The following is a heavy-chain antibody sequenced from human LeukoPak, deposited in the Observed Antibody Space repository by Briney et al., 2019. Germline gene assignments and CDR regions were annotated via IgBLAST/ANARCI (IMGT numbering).Heavy chain of an antibody. D-gene: IGHD3-3*01. CDR1: GFTVSSSY. Sequence: GGSLRLSCAATGFTVSSSYMSWVRQAPGKGLEWVSVGYSGGKTYYADSVKGRFSISRDNSKNMVYLQMNSLRAEDTAVYYCARYSDRGEWYPSYWGQGTLVTVSS. CDR3: ARYSDRGEWYPSY. V-gene: IGHV3-66*01. CDR2: GYSGGKT. J-gene: IGHJ4*02.